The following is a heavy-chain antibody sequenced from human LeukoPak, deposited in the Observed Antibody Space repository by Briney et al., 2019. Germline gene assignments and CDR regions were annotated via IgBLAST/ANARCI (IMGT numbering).Heavy chain of an antibody. Sequence: SETLSLTCAVSGGSISSSNWWSWVRQPPGKGLEWIGEIYHSGSTNYNPSLKSRVTISVDKSKNQFSLNLRSVTAADTAVYYCARGSVGATHFDDWGQGTLVTVSS. CDR2: IYHSGST. V-gene: IGHV4-4*02. CDR1: GGSISSSNW. CDR3: ARGSVGATHFDD. J-gene: IGHJ4*02. D-gene: IGHD1-26*01.